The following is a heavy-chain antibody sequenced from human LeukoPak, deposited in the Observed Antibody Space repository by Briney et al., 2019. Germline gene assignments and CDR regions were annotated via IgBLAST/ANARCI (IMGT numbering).Heavy chain of an antibody. D-gene: IGHD6-13*01. V-gene: IGHV4-39*01. Sequence: SETLSLTCTVSGGSISSSSYYWGWIRQPPGKGLEWIGSIYYSGSTYYNPSLKSRVTISVDTSKNQFSLKLSSVTAADTAVYYCARRGSSWYYALDIWGQGTMVTVSS. CDR1: GGSISSSSYY. J-gene: IGHJ3*02. CDR2: IYYSGST. CDR3: ARRGSSWYYALDI.